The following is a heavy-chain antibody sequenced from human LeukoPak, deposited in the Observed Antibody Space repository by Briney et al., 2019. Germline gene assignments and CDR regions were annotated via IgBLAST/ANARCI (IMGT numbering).Heavy chain of an antibody. V-gene: IGHV3-30*04. J-gene: IGHJ4*02. Sequence: GSLRLSCAASGFTFSSYAMHWVRQAPGKGLEWVAIISYDAGDKYYADSVKGRFTISRDNSKSTLYLQMNSLRAEDTAVYHCARETEAFDYWGQGTLVTVSS. D-gene: IGHD1-1*01. CDR2: ISYDAGDK. CDR3: ARETEAFDY. CDR1: GFTFSSYA.